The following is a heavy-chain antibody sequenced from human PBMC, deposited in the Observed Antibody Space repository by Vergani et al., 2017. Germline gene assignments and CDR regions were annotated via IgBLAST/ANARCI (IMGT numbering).Heavy chain of an antibody. CDR3: ASIARAPTRRNPPPDY. CDR2: VNHGGST. V-gene: IGHV4-34*01. D-gene: IGHD3-16*02. CDR1: GGSFSDYY. J-gene: IGHJ4*02. Sequence: QVQLQEWGAGLLKTSETLSLTCGVSGGSFSDYYWSWIRQAPGMGLEWIGEVNHGGSTNYKPSLKSRVSISVDTSKNQFSLQLTSVTAADSALSFCASIARAPTRRNPPPDYWGQGILVTVSS.